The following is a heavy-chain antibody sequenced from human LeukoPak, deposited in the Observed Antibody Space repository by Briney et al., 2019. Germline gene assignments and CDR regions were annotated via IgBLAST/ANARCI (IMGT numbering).Heavy chain of an antibody. Sequence: SETLSLTCTVSGGSISSYYWSWIRQPPGKGLEWIGYIYYSGSTNYNPPLKSRVTISVDTSKNQFSLKLSSVTAADTAVYYCARGSSGYPYYFDYWGQGTLVTVSS. V-gene: IGHV4-59*08. D-gene: IGHD3-22*01. J-gene: IGHJ4*02. CDR1: GGSISSYY. CDR3: ARGSSGYPYYFDY. CDR2: IYYSGST.